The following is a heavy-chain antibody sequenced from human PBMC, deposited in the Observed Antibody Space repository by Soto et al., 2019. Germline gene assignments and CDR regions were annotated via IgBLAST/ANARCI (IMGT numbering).Heavy chain of an antibody. CDR3: AKAKKDYNWDNRPPFDY. D-gene: IGHD1-20*01. Sequence: LRLSCEASGFTLRNYAMTWIRQAPGKGLEWVSLISANDVGTYYAESVKTRFTISTDQSRNTVYLQMDSLRADDTAIYYCAKAKKDYNWDNRPPFDYWGQGTLVTVSS. V-gene: IGHV3-23*01. J-gene: IGHJ4*02. CDR2: ISANDVGT. CDR1: GFTLRNYA.